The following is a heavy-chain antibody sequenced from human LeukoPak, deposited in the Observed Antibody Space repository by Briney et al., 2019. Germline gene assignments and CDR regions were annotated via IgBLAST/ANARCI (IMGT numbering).Heavy chain of an antibody. CDR1: GYTFTGYY. D-gene: IGHD2-2*02. V-gene: IGHV1-2*02. CDR3: ARASLGYCSSTSCYTPVNAWFDP. J-gene: IGHJ5*02. Sequence: ASVKVSCKASGYTFTGYYMHWVRQAPGQGLEWMGWINPNSGGTNYAQKFQGRVTMTRETSISTAYMELSRLRSDDTAVYYCARASLGYCSSTSCYTPVNAWFDPWGQGTLVTVSS. CDR2: INPNSGGT.